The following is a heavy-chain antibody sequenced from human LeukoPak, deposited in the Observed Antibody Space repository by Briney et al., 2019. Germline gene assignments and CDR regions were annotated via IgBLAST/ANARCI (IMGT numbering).Heavy chain of an antibody. D-gene: IGHD3-9*01. J-gene: IGHJ4*02. CDR2: INPNSGGT. V-gene: IGHV1-2*02. CDR3: ARGHDNTGYNYFDY. CDR1: GYTFIDYY. Sequence: ASVKVSCKASGYTFIDYYIHWVRQAPGQGLERMGWINPNSGGTNFAQKFQGRVTMTRDTCISTTFMDLSSLTSDDTAIYYCARGHDNTGYNYFDYWGQGTLVTVSS.